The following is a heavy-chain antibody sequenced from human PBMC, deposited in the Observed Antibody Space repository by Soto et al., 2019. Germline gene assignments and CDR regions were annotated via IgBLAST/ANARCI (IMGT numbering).Heavy chain of an antibody. CDR3: ARIPEGGYNLYYFDY. D-gene: IGHD5-12*01. J-gene: IGHJ4*02. V-gene: IGHV5-51*01. CDR1: GYSFTSYW. CDR2: IYPGDSDT. Sequence: PGESLKISCKGSGYSFTSYWISWVRQMPGKGLEWMGIIYPGDSDTRYSPSFQGQVTISADKSISTAYLQWSSLKASDTAMYYCARIPEGGYNLYYFDYWGQGTPVTVSS.